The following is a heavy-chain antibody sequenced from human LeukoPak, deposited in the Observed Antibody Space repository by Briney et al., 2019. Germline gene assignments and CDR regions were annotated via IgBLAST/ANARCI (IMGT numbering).Heavy chain of an antibody. J-gene: IGHJ3*02. Sequence: ASVKVSCKASGYTFTSYYIHWVRQAPGQGLEWMGIINPIGGSTTFAQKFQGRVTMTRDKSTSTVYVELSSLRSEDTAVYYCARDPSDSSGYYYDAFDIWGQGTMVTVSS. CDR1: GYTFTSYY. CDR2: INPIGGST. V-gene: IGHV1-46*01. CDR3: ARDPSDSSGYYYDAFDI. D-gene: IGHD3-22*01.